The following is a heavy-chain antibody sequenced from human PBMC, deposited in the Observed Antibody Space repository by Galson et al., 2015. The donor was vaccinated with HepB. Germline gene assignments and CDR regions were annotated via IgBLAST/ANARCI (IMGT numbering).Heavy chain of an antibody. CDR3: ARCRTDTSSGRSFDI. J-gene: IGHJ3*02. D-gene: IGHD6-6*01. V-gene: IGHV4-59*11. CDR1: GGSLSSHY. CDR2: ISDSGTT. Sequence: SETLSLTCSVSGGSLSSHYWSWIRQSPEKGLEWIGYISDSGTTNYRPSLRSRVTISVDTSKNQFSLKLSSMTAADTAVYYCARCRTDTSSGRSFDIWGLGTMVTVSS.